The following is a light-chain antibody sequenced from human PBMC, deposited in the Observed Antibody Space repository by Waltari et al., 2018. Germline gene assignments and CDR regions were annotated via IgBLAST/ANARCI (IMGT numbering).Light chain of an antibody. CDR3: QQYYSAPNT. CDR2: WAS. V-gene: IGKV4-1*01. Sequence: DIVMTQSPDSLAVSLGERATINCKSSQSVFHTNNKHYLAWYQQKPGQSPKLLIYWASTRESGVPDRFSGSGSGTDFTLAISSLQAEDVAVYYCQQYYSAPNTFGQGTKLEIK. J-gene: IGKJ2*01. CDR1: QSVFHTNNKHY.